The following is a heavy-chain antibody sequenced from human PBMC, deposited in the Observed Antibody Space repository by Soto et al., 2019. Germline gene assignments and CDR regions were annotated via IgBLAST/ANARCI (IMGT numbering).Heavy chain of an antibody. D-gene: IGHD2-15*01. V-gene: IGHV6-1*01. CDR2: TYYRSKCDN. CDR1: GDSVSSNSAA. Sequence: PSQTLSLTCAISGDSVSSNSAAWNWISQSPSIGLEWLGRTYYRSKCDNEYAGSVKSPIPIHPDPSQNTLCMQLNYVPPEETAVYYCARSALSLLKRAAGPLDDYWGKGTLVTVS. J-gene: IGHJ4*02. CDR3: ARSALSLLKRAAGPLDDY.